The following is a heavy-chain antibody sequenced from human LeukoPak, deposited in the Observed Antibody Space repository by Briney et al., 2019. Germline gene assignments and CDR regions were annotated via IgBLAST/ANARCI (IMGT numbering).Heavy chain of an antibody. J-gene: IGHJ4*02. V-gene: IGHV3-66*01. Sequence: GGSLRLSCAASGFTVSSNYMSWVRQAPGKGLGWVSVIYSGGSTYYADSVKGRFTISRDNSKNTLYLQMNSLRAEDTAVYYCARFAVAGTTSDYWGQGTLVTVSS. CDR2: IYSGGST. CDR3: ARFAVAGTTSDY. D-gene: IGHD6-19*01. CDR1: GFTVSSNY.